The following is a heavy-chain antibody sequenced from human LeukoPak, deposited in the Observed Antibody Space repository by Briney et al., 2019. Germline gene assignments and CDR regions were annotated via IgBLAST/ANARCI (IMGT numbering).Heavy chain of an antibody. D-gene: IGHD2-2*01. CDR2: ISWNSGSM. J-gene: IGHJ4*02. Sequence: PGRSLRLSCVASGLTLDNYVMHWVRQAPGKGLEWVSGISWNSGSMGYADSVKGRFTISRDNAKNSLYLQMNSPRAEHKAFYYRAKGDCSSTSCWFDYWGQGTLVTVSS. CDR3: AKGDCSSTSCWFDY. V-gene: IGHV3-9*01. CDR1: GLTLDNYV.